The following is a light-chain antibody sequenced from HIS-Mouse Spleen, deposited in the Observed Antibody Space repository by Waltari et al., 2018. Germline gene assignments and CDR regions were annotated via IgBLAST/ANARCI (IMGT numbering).Light chain of an antibody. CDR3: SSYTSSSFNVV. V-gene: IGLV2-14*03. CDR1: SSDVGGYNY. J-gene: IGLJ2*01. CDR2: DVS. Sequence: QSALTQPASVSGSPGQSIPISCTGTSSDVGGYNYVPWSQQHPGKAPQLMIYDVSNRPSGVSNRFSGSKSGNTASLTISGLQAEDEADYYCSSYTSSSFNVVFGGGTKLTVL.